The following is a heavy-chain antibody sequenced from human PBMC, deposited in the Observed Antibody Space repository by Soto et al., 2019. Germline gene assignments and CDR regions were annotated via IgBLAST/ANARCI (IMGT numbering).Heavy chain of an antibody. D-gene: IGHD3-10*01. J-gene: IGHJ6*02. V-gene: IGHV3-23*01. Sequence: EVQLLESGGGLVQPGGSLRLSCAASGFTFSSYAMSWVRQAPGKGLEWVSAISGSGGSTYYADSVKGRFTISRDNSKNTLYLQMNSLRAEDTAVYYCARGGSITMVRGLYYYYYGMDVWGQGTTVTVSS. CDR2: ISGSGGST. CDR3: ARGGSITMVRGLYYYYYGMDV. CDR1: GFTFSSYA.